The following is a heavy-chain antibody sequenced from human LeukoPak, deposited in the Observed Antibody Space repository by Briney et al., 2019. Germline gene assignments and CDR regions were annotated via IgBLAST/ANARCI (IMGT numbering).Heavy chain of an antibody. V-gene: IGHV1-46*01. CDR3: ARGGYCGGDCPLGDFDY. CDR1: GYTFTSYY. CDR2: INPSGGST. D-gene: IGHD2-21*02. Sequence: ASVKVSCKASGYTFTSYYMHWVRQAPGQGLEWMGIINPSGGSTGYAQKFQGRVTMTRDTSTSTVYMELSSLRSEDTAVYYCARGGYCGGDCPLGDFDYWGQGTLVTVSS. J-gene: IGHJ4*02.